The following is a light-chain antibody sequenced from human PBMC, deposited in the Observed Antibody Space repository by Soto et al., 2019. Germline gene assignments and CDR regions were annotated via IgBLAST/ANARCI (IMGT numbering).Light chain of an antibody. Sequence: EIVLTQSPGTQSLSPGERASLSCRASQSVSSNYLAWYQQKPGQAPRLLIYGASSRATGIPDRFSGSGSGTDFTLTISRLEPEDFAVDYCQQYGSSLFLTFGGGTKVEIK. V-gene: IGKV3-20*01. CDR1: QSVSSNY. J-gene: IGKJ4*01. CDR2: GAS. CDR3: QQYGSSLFLT.